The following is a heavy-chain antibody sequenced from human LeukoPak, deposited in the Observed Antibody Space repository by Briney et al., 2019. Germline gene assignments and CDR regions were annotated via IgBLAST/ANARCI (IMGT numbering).Heavy chain of an antibody. D-gene: IGHD3-10*01. V-gene: IGHV4-59*01. J-gene: IGHJ4*02. CDR3: ARGPYPFGVLRGYFDY. CDR2: LYYSGTT. Sequence: SQTLCLTCTVSSISSNYWSWVRQPAGKGREWFGDLYYSGTTNYTPSLKSRVTISIATSKNQFSLRLTSVTAADSAVYYCARGPYPFGVLRGYFDYWGQGTLVTVSS. CDR1: SISSNY.